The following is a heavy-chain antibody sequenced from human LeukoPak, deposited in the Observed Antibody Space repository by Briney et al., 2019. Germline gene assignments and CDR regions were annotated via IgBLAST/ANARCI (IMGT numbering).Heavy chain of an antibody. CDR1: GGSISDAAYY. CDR3: ATRGDYDLDY. V-gene: IGHV4-31*03. CDR2: VFYSGST. D-gene: IGHD3-22*01. Sequence: SETLSLTCTVSGGSISDAAYYWSWIRQHPGEGLEWIGYVFYSGSTSYNPSLKSRVTISVDTSKNQFSLKLTSVTAADTAVYYCATRGDYDLDYWGQGTLVTVSS. J-gene: IGHJ4*02.